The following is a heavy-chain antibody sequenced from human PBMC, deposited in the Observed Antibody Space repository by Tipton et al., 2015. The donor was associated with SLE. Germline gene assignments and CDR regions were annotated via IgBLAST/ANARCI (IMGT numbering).Heavy chain of an antibody. CDR1: GGSISSGSYY. V-gene: IGHV4-61*09. Sequence: TLSLTCTVSGGSISSGSYYWSWIRQPAGKGLEWIGYIYTSGSTNYNPSLKSRVTISVDTSKNQFSLKLSSVTAADTAVYYCARVKSNFLTNWFDPWGQGTLVIVSS. CDR3: ARVKSNFLTNWFDP. J-gene: IGHJ5*02. D-gene: IGHD2/OR15-2a*01. CDR2: IYTSGST.